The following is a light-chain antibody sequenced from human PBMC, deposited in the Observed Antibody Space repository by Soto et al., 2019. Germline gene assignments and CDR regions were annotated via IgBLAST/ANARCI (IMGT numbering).Light chain of an antibody. CDR2: QNS. CDR3: QACGSSTVV. J-gene: IGLJ2*01. CDR1: KLGDKY. Sequence: SYELTQPPSVSVSPGQTASITCSGDKLGDKYACWYQQKPGQSPVLVIYQNSKRPSGIPERFSGSNSGNTATLTISGTQAMDEADYYCQACGSSTVVFGGGTKLTVL. V-gene: IGLV3-1*01.